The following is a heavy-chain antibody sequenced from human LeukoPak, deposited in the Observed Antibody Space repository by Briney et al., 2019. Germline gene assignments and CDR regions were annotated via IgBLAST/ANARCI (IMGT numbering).Heavy chain of an antibody. Sequence: GASVKVSCKASGYTFTSYGITWVRQAPGQGLEWMGWISAYNGNTNYAQKLQGRVTMTTDTSTSTAYMELRSLRSDDTAVYYCARIPSSGWSYYFDYWGQGTLVTVSS. CDR3: ARIPSSGWSYYFDY. CDR1: GYTFTSYG. V-gene: IGHV1-18*01. D-gene: IGHD6-19*01. J-gene: IGHJ4*02. CDR2: ISAYNGNT.